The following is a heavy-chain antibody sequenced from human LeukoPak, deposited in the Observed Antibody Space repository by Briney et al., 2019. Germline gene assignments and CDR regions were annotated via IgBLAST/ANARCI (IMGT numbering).Heavy chain of an antibody. CDR2: IYPGDSDT. CDR1: GYSFTSYW. D-gene: IGHD3-3*01. J-gene: IGHJ4*02. Sequence: GESLKISCKGSGYSFTSYWIGWVRQMPGKGLEWMGIIYPGDSDTRYSPSFQGQVTISADKSISTAYLQWSSLKASDTAMYYCARQYYDFWSGYYEPFDYWGQGTLLTVSS. V-gene: IGHV5-51*01. CDR3: ARQYYDFWSGYYEPFDY.